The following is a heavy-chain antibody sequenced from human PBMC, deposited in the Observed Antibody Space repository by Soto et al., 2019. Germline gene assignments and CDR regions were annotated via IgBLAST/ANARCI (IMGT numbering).Heavy chain of an antibody. CDR3: AKDGGYSYGFDY. J-gene: IGHJ4*02. D-gene: IGHD5-18*01. Sequence: SETLSLTCTVSGGSIISNSYYWGWIRQPPGKGFEWIGSIFHSGSTYYNPSLKSRVTMSVDTSKNQFSLSLASVTAADTAVYYCAKDGGYSYGFDYWGQGTLVTVSS. V-gene: IGHV4-39*02. CDR1: GGSIISNSYY. CDR2: IFHSGST.